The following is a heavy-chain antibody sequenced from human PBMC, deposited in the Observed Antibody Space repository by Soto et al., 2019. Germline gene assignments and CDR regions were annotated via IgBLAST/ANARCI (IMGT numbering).Heavy chain of an antibody. J-gene: IGHJ4*02. CDR2: INPSSGST. CDR3: ARDHYSNYPVYYFDK. V-gene: IGHV1-46*01. CDR1: GYSFTNYF. Sequence: ASVKVSCKASGYSFTNYFIHWVQQAPGQGFEWMGIINPSSGSTSNAQKFQGRITMTRDTSTSTVYMELSSLRSEDTAVYYCARDHYSNYPVYYFDKWGQGALVTVSS. D-gene: IGHD4-4*01.